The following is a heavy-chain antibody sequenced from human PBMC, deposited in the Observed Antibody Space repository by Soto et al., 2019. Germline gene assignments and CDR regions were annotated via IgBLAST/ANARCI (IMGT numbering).Heavy chain of an antibody. J-gene: IGHJ4*02. V-gene: IGHV4-39*02. CDR3: TTGGDAWNTGL. D-gene: IGHD2-21*01. Sequence: SETLSLTCTVSGGSFSSSPGYYGGWMRQPPGKGLEWIGTVHPSGNTYYNPSFKSRVTISKDSSMNHLSLQLTSVTAADTAIYYCTTGGDAWNTGLWGKGTLLTVS. CDR2: VHPSGNT. CDR1: GGSFSSSPGYY.